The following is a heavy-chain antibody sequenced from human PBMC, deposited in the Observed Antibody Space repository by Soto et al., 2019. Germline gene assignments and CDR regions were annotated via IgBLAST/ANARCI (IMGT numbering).Heavy chain of an antibody. V-gene: IGHV3-20*04. J-gene: IGHJ4*02. Sequence: EVYLVESGGGVVRPGESLRLSCAASGFGFDEYGMSWVRQGPGKGLEWVAGINRDGDRTGYADSVKGRFTISRDNTKNSLYLQMIGLRVEDTAFYYCARDHRGGYDYGDSGDSWGQGTLVTVSS. D-gene: IGHD4-17*01. CDR1: GFGFDEYG. CDR3: ARDHRGGYDYGDSGDS. CDR2: INRDGDRT.